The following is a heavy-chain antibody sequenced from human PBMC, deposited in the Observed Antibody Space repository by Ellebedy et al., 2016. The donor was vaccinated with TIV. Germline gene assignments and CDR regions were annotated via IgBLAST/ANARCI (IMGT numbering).Heavy chain of an antibody. V-gene: IGHV3-30*18. CDR1: GFIFSTYG. CDR3: AKDMVFGDGKWEIDV. J-gene: IGHJ6*02. CDR2: VSYAGNTK. Sequence: GESLKISCAASGFIFSTYGMHWVRQAPGKGLEWVAVVSYAGNTKYYADSVKGRFTISRDDSRSTLYLQMNSLRAEDSAVYYCAKDMVFGDGKWEIDVWGQGTTVTVSS. D-gene: IGHD1-26*01.